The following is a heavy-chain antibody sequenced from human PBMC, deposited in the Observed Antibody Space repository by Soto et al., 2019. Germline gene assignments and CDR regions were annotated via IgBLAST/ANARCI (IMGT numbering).Heavy chain of an antibody. V-gene: IGHV3-15*07. J-gene: IGHJ3*01. Sequence: EVQLVESGGGLVKPGGSLRLSCAVSDFTFNKAWMNWVRQAPGKGLEWVSRIKSKTDGETKEYAAPVKGRFTISRDDSRNTLYLHMNSLKTEDTALYYCTTHYGDHDAFDVWGQGTMVTVSS. CDR1: DFTFNKAW. D-gene: IGHD4-17*01. CDR3: TTHYGDHDAFDV. CDR2: IKSKTDGETK.